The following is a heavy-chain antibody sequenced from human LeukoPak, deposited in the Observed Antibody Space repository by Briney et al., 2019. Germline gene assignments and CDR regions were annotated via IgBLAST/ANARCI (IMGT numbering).Heavy chain of an antibody. CDR1: GGTFSNYV. Sequence: ASVKVSCKASGGTFSNYVISWVRQAPGQGLEWMGGIIPIFGTTNYPQKFQGRVTINADKSTSTVYIELSSLRSEDTAVYYCARTRFPYYRLSVADYYHMDVWGKGTTVTVSS. V-gene: IGHV1-69*06. J-gene: IGHJ6*03. D-gene: IGHD3-10*01. CDR2: IIPIFGTT. CDR3: ARTRFPYYRLSVADYYHMDV.